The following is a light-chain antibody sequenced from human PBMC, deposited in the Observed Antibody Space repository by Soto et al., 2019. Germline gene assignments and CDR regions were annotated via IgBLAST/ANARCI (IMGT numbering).Light chain of an antibody. CDR2: AAS. CDR1: QGISSY. J-gene: IGKJ4*01. CDR3: QQLNSYPQLT. Sequence: DIQLTQSPSFVSASVGDRVTITCRASQGISSYLAWYQQKPGKAPKLLIYAASTLQSGVPSRFSGSGSGTEFTLTISSLQPEDFATYYCQQLNSYPQLTFGGGTKVDIK. V-gene: IGKV1-9*01.